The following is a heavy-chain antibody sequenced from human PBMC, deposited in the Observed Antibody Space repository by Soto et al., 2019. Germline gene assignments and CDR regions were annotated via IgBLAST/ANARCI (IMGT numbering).Heavy chain of an antibody. J-gene: IGHJ4*02. Sequence: VQLVESGGGLVKPGGSLRLSCAVAGFTFSDAWMTWVRQAPGKGLEWVGRIKRKIDGETTDYAAPVKVRFTISRDDSKSTLYLQMSSLKTEDTAVYYCTIGVGLSETDYWGQGTLVTVSS. CDR3: TIGVGLSETDY. CDR2: IKRKIDGETT. D-gene: IGHD1-26*01. CDR1: GFTFSDAW. V-gene: IGHV3-15*01.